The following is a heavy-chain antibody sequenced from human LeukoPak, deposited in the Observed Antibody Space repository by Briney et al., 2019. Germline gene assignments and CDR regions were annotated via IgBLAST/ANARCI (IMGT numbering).Heavy chain of an antibody. J-gene: IGHJ3*02. CDR2: IKYDGSSR. D-gene: IGHD4-17*01. Sequence: GGSLRLSCAASELTLSDHWMHWVRQAPGKGLVWVSRIKYDGSSRSYADSVRARFSISRENAKNTLYLQMDSLRDEDTAVYYCARELRDGALQTDAFDIWGQGKMVTVSS. CDR3: ARELRDGALQTDAFDI. CDR1: ELTLSDHW. V-gene: IGHV3-74*01.